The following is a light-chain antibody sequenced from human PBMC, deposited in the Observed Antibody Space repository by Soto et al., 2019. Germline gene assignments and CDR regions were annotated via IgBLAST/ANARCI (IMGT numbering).Light chain of an antibody. CDR3: AAWDDSLNAYVV. CDR2: SNN. Sequence: QSVLTQPPSASGTPGQRVTISCSGSSSNIGSNTVNWYQQLPGTAPKLLIYSNNQQPSGVPDRFSGSKSGTSASLAISGLQSEDEADYYCAAWDDSLNAYVVFGGGTKLTVL. CDR1: SSNIGSNT. V-gene: IGLV1-44*01. J-gene: IGLJ2*01.